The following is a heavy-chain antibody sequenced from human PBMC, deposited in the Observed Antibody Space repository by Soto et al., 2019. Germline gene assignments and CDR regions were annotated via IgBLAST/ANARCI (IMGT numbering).Heavy chain of an antibody. Sequence: SETLSLTCTVSGDTICSGGYDWSWIRQHPGKGLEWIGYIYYSGSTYYNPSLKSRVTISVDTSKNQFSLKLSSVTAADTAVYYCARAVVVVSNWFDPWGQGTLVTVSS. CDR3: ARAVVVVSNWFDP. CDR1: GDTICSGGYD. V-gene: IGHV4-31*03. CDR2: IYYSGST. D-gene: IGHD2-15*01. J-gene: IGHJ5*02.